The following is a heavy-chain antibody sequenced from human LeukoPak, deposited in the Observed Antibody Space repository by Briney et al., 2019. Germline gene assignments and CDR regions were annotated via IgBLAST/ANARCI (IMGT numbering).Heavy chain of an antibody. CDR1: GFTFSSYA. CDR3: AKARDIAAAGY. CDR2: IRYDGSNK. D-gene: IGHD6-13*01. V-gene: IGHV3-30*02. J-gene: IGHJ4*02. Sequence: GRSLRLSCAASGFTFSSYAMHWVRQAPGKGLEWVAFIRYDGSNKYYADSVKGRFTISRDNSKNTLYLQMNSLRAEDTAVYYCAKARDIAAAGYWGQGTLVTVSS.